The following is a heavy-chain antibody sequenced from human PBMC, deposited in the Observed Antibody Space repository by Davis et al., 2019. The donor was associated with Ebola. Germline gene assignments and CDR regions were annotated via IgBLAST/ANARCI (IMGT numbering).Heavy chain of an antibody. D-gene: IGHD3-22*01. CDR3: ARGDSITMIVVSYYFDY. Sequence: GESLKISCAASGFTFSSYSMNWVRQAPGKGLEWVSYISSSSSTTYYADSVKGRFTISRDNAKNSLYLQMNSLRDEDTAVYYCARGDSITMIVVSYYFDYWGQGTLVTVSS. V-gene: IGHV3-48*02. CDR2: ISSSSSTT. J-gene: IGHJ4*02. CDR1: GFTFSSYS.